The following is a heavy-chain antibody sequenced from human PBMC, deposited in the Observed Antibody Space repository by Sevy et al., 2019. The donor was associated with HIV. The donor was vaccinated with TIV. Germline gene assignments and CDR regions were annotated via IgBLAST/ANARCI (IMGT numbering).Heavy chain of an antibody. CDR1: GFTVSSNY. Sequence: GGSLRLSCAASGFTVSSNYMSWVRQAPGKGLEWVSVIYSRGSTYYADSLKGRFTISRDNSKNTLYLQMNGLRAEDTAVYYCARDTGYCSGGSCYSDDYWGQGTLVT. D-gene: IGHD2-15*01. CDR2: IYSRGST. J-gene: IGHJ4*02. V-gene: IGHV3-53*01. CDR3: ARDTGYCSGGSCYSDDY.